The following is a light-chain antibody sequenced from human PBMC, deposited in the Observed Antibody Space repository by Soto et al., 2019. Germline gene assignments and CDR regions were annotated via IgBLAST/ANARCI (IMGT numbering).Light chain of an antibody. Sequence: EIVLTQSPGTLSLSPGERATLSCRASQSVSSSYLAWYQQKPGQAPRLRIYGASSRATGIPDRFSGSGSGTDFTLTISRLEPEDFAVYYCQQCGSSPITFGQGTRLEIK. V-gene: IGKV3-20*01. J-gene: IGKJ5*01. CDR2: GAS. CDR3: QQCGSSPIT. CDR1: QSVSSSY.